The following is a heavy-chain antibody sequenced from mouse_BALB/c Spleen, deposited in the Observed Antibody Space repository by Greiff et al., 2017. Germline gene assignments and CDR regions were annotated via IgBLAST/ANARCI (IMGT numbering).Heavy chain of an antibody. CDR3: TREKEIFGTYYFDY. J-gene: IGHJ2*01. CDR1: GYSFTSYW. Sequence: EVMLQQSGTVLARPGASVKMSCKASGYSFTSYWMHWVKQRPGQGLEWIGAIYPGNSDTSYNQKFKGKAKLTAVTSASTAYMELSSLTNEDSAVYYGTREKEIFGTYYFDYWGQGTTLTVSS. V-gene: IGHV1-5*01. CDR2: IYPGNSDT. D-gene: IGHD3-3*01.